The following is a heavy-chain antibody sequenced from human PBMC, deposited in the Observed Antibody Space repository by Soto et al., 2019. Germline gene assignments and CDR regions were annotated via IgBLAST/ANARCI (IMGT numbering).Heavy chain of an antibody. V-gene: IGHV3-53*01. CDR3: AQNGQWLATPPVA. CDR2: IYSGGST. D-gene: IGHD6-19*01. Sequence: GGSLRLSCAASGFTVSSNYMSWVRQAPGKGLEWVSVIYSGGSTYYADSVKGRFTISRDNSKSTLYLQMNNLRAEDTAIYYCAQNGQWLATPPVAWGQGSLVTVSS. J-gene: IGHJ4*02. CDR1: GFTVSSNY.